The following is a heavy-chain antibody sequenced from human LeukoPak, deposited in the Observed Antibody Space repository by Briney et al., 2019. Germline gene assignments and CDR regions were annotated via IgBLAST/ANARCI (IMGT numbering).Heavy chain of an antibody. CDR1: GFTFSSYW. CDR2: IKSDGGRT. CDR3: ARDKVRSSWDY. J-gene: IGHJ4*02. D-gene: IGHD6-13*01. V-gene: IGHV3-74*01. Sequence: GGSLRLSCAVSGFTFSSYWMHWVRQTPGKGLVWVSRIKSDGGRTDYADSVKGRFTISRDNAKNTLYLQMNSLRVEDTAVYYCARDKVRSSWDYWGQGTLVTVSS.